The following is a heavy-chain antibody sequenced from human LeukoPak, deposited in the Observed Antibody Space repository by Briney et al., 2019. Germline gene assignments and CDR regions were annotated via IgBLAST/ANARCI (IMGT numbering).Heavy chain of an antibody. D-gene: IGHD3-22*01. V-gene: IGHV3-20*04. CDR3: AGTYYYDSSGSIIGAFDI. CDR1: GFTFSTYW. Sequence: PGGSLRLSCAASGFTFSTYWMSWVRQAPGKGLEWVSGINWNGGSTGYADSVKGRFTISRDNAKNSLYLQMNSLRAEDTALYYCAGTYYYDSSGSIIGAFDIWGQGTMVTVSS. CDR2: INWNGGST. J-gene: IGHJ3*02.